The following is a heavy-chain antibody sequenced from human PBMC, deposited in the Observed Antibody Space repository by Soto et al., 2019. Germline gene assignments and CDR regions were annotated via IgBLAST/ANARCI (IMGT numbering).Heavy chain of an antibody. CDR2: INPNSGGT. Sequence: GASVKVSCKASGYTFTGYYMHWVRQAPGQGLEWMGWINPNSGGTNYAQKFQGRVAMTRDTSISTAYMELSRLRSDDTAVYYCATYSSSWPSPRRNPYYYYYYGMDVWGQGTTVTVSS. D-gene: IGHD6-13*01. J-gene: IGHJ6*02. CDR3: ATYSSSWPSPRRNPYYYYYYGMDV. V-gene: IGHV1-2*02. CDR1: GYTFTGYY.